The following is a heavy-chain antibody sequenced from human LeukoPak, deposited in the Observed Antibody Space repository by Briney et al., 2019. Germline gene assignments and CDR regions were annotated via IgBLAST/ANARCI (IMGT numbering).Heavy chain of an antibody. CDR2: IKSKTDGGTT. J-gene: IGHJ4*02. V-gene: IGHV3-15*01. CDR1: GFTFSNAW. D-gene: IGHD2-2*01. Sequence: GGSLRLSCAASGFTFSNAWMSWDRQAPGKGLEWVGRIKSKTDGGTTDYAAPVKGRFTISRDDSKNTLYLQMNSLKTEDTAVYYCTTGIVVVPAATTFIDYWGQGTLVTVSS. CDR3: TTGIVVVPAATTFIDY.